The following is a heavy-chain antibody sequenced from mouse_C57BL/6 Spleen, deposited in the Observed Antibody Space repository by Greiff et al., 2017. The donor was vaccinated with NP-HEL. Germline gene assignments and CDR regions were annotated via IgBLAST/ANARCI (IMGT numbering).Heavy chain of an antibody. Sequence: QVQLQQPGAELVMPGASVKLSCKASGYTFTSYWMHWVKQRPGQGLEWIGEIDPSDSYTNYNQKFKGKSTLTVDKSSSTAYMQLSSLTSEDSAVYYCARSFYDLYYCDYWGQGTTLTVSS. CDR2: IDPSDSYT. D-gene: IGHD2-3*01. CDR3: ARSFYDLYYCDY. CDR1: GYTFTSYW. J-gene: IGHJ2*01. V-gene: IGHV1-69*01.